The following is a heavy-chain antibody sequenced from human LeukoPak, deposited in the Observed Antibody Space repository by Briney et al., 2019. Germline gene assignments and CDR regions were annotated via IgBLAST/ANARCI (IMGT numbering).Heavy chain of an antibody. Sequence: PGGSLRLSCAASGFTFSSYGMHWVRQAPGKGLEWVAFIRHDGSNKYYADSVKGRFTISRDNSKNTLYLQMNSLRAEDTAVYYCAKDFSYGGGTDYWGQGTLVTVSS. CDR1: GFTFSSYG. CDR2: IRHDGSNK. D-gene: IGHD4-23*01. J-gene: IGHJ4*02. CDR3: AKDFSYGGGTDY. V-gene: IGHV3-30*02.